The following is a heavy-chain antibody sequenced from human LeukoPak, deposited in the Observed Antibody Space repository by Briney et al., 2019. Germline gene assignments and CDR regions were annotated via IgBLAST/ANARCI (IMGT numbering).Heavy chain of an antibody. Sequence: GGSLRLFCAASGFTFSYYAMHWVRQDPGKGLEWVAVISYDGSNKYYSDSVKGRFTISRDNSKNTLFLQMNSLRAEDTAVYYCARVLNYYDSVGYYFSYWGQGTLVSVSS. D-gene: IGHD3-22*01. CDR2: ISYDGSNK. CDR1: GFTFSYYA. V-gene: IGHV3-30-3*01. J-gene: IGHJ4*02. CDR3: ARVLNYYDSVGYYFSY.